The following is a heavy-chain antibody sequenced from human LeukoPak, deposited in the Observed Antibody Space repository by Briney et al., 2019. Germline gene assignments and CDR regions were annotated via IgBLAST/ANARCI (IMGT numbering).Heavy chain of an antibody. V-gene: IGHV4-39*07. J-gene: IGHJ3*02. Sequence: SETLSLICTVPGDSISSSNYYWAWIRQPPGKGLEWIGSMFYSGTTYYRSSLKSRVTMSVDTSKSQFSLKLSSVTAADTAVYYCARDTSYNYDSNANTAFDMWGQGTMVTVSS. CDR1: GDSISSSNYY. CDR3: ARDTSYNYDSNANTAFDM. D-gene: IGHD3-22*01. CDR2: MFYSGTT.